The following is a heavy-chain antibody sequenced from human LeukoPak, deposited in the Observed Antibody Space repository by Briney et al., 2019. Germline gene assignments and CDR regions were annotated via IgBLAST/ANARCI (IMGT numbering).Heavy chain of an antibody. V-gene: IGHV1-46*01. J-gene: IGHJ4*02. CDR2: IYPRDGST. CDR3: ARDQEGFDY. Sequence: GASVTVSCRASGYTFTINYIHWVRQAPGQGREWMGMIYPRDGSTSCAQKFQGRVTVTRDTSTSTVHMELSGLRSEDTAVYYCARDQEGFDYWGQGTLVPVSS. CDR1: GYTFTINY.